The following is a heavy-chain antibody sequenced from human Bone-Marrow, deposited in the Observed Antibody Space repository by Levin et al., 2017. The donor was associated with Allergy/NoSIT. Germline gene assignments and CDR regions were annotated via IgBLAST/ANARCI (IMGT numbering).Heavy chain of an antibody. V-gene: IGHV4-34*01. Sequence: SETLSLTCAVYGGSFRGYYWSWIRQPPGKGLEWIGEINHSGSTNYNPSLKSRVTISVDTSKNQFSLKVRSVTAADTAVYYCARNGAVAGYWYFDLWGRGTLVTVSS. J-gene: IGHJ2*01. D-gene: IGHD6-19*01. CDR1: GGSFRGYY. CDR3: ARNGAVAGYWYFDL. CDR2: INHSGST.